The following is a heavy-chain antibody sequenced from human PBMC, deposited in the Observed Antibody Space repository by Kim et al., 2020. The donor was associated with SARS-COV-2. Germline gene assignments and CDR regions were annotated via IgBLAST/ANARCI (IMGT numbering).Heavy chain of an antibody. J-gene: IGHJ4*02. V-gene: IGHV4-39*01. CDR2: IYYSGST. Sequence: SETLSRTCTVSGGSISSSSYYWGWIRQPPGKGLEWIGSIYYSGSTYYNPALKSRVTISGDTSKNQFSLKLSSVTAADTAVYYCVRHGGGSIVLVVDAAYFDYWGQGTLVTVSS. D-gene: IGHD2-8*02. CDR3: VRHGGGSIVLVVDAAYFDY. CDR1: GGSISSSSYY.